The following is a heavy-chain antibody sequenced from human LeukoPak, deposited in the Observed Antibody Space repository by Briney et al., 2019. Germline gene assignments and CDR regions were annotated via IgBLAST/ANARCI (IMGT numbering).Heavy chain of an antibody. Sequence: GGSLRLSCAASGFTFSRYAMHWVRQGPGKGLEWVAAISYDGSNKKYADSVKGRFTISRDNSKNTLYLQMNSLRAEDTAVYYCARGVRIAVAGNIDYWGQGTLVTVSS. CDR3: ARGVRIAVAGNIDY. J-gene: IGHJ4*02. CDR2: ISYDGSNK. D-gene: IGHD6-19*01. V-gene: IGHV3-30*04. CDR1: GFTFSRYA.